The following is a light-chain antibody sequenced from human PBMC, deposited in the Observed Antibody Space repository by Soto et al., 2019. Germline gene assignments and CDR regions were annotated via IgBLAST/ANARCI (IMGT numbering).Light chain of an antibody. CDR1: QSVSSN. J-gene: IGKJ1*01. Sequence: EIVMTQSPATLSVSPGERATLSCRASQSVSSNLAWYQQKPGQAPRLLIYGAPTRATGIPARFSGSGSGTEFTLTISSLQSEDFAVYYCQQYKSWRTFGQGTKVDIK. CDR2: GAP. V-gene: IGKV3-15*01. CDR3: QQYKSWRT.